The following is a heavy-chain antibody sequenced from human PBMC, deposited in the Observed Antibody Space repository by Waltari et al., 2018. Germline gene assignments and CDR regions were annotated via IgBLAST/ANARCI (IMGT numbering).Heavy chain of an antibody. V-gene: IGHV4-4*02. CDR3: LARATVTPKFDY. CDR1: GGSTNSNFW. J-gene: IGHJ4*02. CDR2: FFNTGSP. D-gene: IGHD4-17*01. Sequence: QVQLQESGPGLVKPSGTLSPTCAVSGGSTNSNFWWIWVRQPPGKCLEWIGEFFNTGSPTYNPSLKSRVTISLDKSRNQFSLRLTSVTAADTAIYYCLARATVTPKFDYWGQGTLVTVSS.